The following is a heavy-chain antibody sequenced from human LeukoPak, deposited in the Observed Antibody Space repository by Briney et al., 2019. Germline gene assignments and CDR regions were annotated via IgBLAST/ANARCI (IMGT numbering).Heavy chain of an antibody. V-gene: IGHV1-2*02. D-gene: IGHD6-6*01. CDR1: GGTFSSYA. CDR2: INPNSGGT. J-gene: IGHJ4*02. CDR3: ARAGIAARTPFDY. Sequence: ASVKVSCKASGGTFSSYAISWVRQAPGQGLEWMGWINPNSGGTNYAQKFQGRVTMTRDTSISTAYMELSRLRSDDTAVYYCARAGIAARTPFDYWGQGTLVTVSS.